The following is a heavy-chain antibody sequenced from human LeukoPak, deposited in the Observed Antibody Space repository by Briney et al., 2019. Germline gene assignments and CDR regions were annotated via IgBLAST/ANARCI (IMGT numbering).Heavy chain of an antibody. J-gene: IGHJ1*01. CDR1: GFTFSSYD. D-gene: IGHD6-19*01. CDR3: AKVVYSSGWYGYFQH. Sequence: GGSLRLSCAASGFTFSSYDMSWVRQAPGKGLEWVSDISGSGGSTYYADYVKGRFTISRDNSKNTLYLQMNSLRAEDTAVYYCAKVVYSSGWYGYFQHWGQGTLVTVSS. V-gene: IGHV3-23*01. CDR2: ISGSGGST.